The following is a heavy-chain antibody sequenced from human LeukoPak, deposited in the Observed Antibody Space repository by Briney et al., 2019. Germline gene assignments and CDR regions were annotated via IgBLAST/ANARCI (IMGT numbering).Heavy chain of an antibody. CDR2: INHSGST. V-gene: IGHV4-34*01. D-gene: IGHD3-22*01. CDR1: GGSFSGYY. J-gene: IGHJ6*02. Sequence: PSETLSLTCAVYGGSFSGYYWSWIRQPPGKGLGWIGEINHSGSTNYNPPLKSRVTISVDTSKNQFSLKLSSVTAADTAVYYCARGRMSYDSSGYYNPLSYYYGMDVWGQGTMVTVSS. CDR3: ARGRMSYDSSGYYNPLSYYYGMDV.